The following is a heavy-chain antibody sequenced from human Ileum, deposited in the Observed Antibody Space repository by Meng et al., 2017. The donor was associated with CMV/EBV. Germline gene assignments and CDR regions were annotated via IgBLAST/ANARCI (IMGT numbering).Heavy chain of an antibody. CDR1: DDY. Sequence: DDYCTWIRQYAGRRLELIGEINKRGGHTYHPALKSRFTISIDTSRSKFSLKFTSMTAEDTAVYYCARASPRRRFLSYWGQGTLVTVSS. CDR2: INKRGGH. J-gene: IGHJ4*02. V-gene: IGHV4-34*01. CDR3: ARASPRRRFLSY. D-gene: IGHD3-3*01.